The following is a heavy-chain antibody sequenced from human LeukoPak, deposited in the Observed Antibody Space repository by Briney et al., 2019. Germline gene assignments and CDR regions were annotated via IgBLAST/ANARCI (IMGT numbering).Heavy chain of an antibody. CDR3: ARRVGKYPTYYFDY. V-gene: IGHV4-31*03. Sequence: SETLPLTCTVSGGSISSGGNYWSWIRQHPGKGLEWIGYIYYTGSTNNNPSLKSRITLSVDTSKNQFSLRLSSVTAADTAMYYCARRVGKYPTYYFDYWGQGTLVTVSS. CDR1: GGSISSGGNY. CDR2: IYYTGST. D-gene: IGHD1-1*01. J-gene: IGHJ4*02.